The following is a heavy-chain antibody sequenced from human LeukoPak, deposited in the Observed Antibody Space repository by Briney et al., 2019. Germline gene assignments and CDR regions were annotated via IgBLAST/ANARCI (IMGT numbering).Heavy chain of an antibody. V-gene: IGHV4-34*01. CDR2: INHSGST. J-gene: IGHJ5*02. CDR1: GGSFSGYY. Sequence: SDTLSLTCAVYGGSFSGYYWSWIRQPPGKGLEWIGEINHSGSTNYNPSLKSRVTISVDTSKNQFSLKLSSVTAADTAVYYCARGLRVGGFDPWGQGTLVTVSS. D-gene: IGHD1-26*01. CDR3: ARGLRVGGFDP.